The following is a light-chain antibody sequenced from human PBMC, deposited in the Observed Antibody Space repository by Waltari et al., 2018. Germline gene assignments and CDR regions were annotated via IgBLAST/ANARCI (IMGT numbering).Light chain of an antibody. CDR1: DSAVGDFDR. CDR2: EVT. Sequence: QSALTQPPSVSGSLGQTVSISCTGSDSAVGDFDRVSWYRQSPGTAPKLLIYEVTPRPTGAPVRCSGSKSGNPASLTISGLQPEDDAHYYCSSYNTRHTWVFGGGTTLTVL. V-gene: IGLV2-18*02. J-gene: IGLJ3*02. CDR3: SSYNTRHTWV.